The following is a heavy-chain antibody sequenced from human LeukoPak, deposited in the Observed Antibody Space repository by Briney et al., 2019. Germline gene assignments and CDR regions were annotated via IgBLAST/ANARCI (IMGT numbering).Heavy chain of an antibody. V-gene: IGHV3-7*01. CDR3: ARDWDGSGPSIDY. Sequence: PGGSLRLSCAASGFTFSTYWMSWVRQAPGKGLEWVANIKLDGSEKYYVDSVKGRFTISRDNAKNSLYLQMNSLRAEDTAVYYCARDWDGSGPSIDYWGQGTLVTVSS. D-gene: IGHD3-10*01. CDR1: GFTFSTYW. J-gene: IGHJ4*02. CDR2: IKLDGSEK.